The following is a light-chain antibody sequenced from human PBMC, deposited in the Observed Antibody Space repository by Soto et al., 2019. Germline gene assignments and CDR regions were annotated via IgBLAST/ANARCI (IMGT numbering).Light chain of an antibody. V-gene: IGKV3-11*01. CDR3: QQRSNWGIT. CDR1: QSVSSY. J-gene: IGKJ3*01. Sequence: EIVLIQSPATLSLSPGERATLSCRASQSVSSYLAWYQHKPGQAPRLLIYDASNRASGIPARFSGSGSGTDFTLTISSLEPEDFAVYYCQQRSNWGITFGPGTKVDIK. CDR2: DAS.